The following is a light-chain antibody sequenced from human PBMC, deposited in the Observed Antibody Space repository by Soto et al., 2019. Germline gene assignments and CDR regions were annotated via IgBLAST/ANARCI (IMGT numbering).Light chain of an antibody. CDR3: QQYGSSPPFVT. V-gene: IGKV3-20*01. CDR1: QSVSSSY. CDR2: GAS. Sequence: EIVLTQSPGTLSLSPGERATLSCRASQSVSSSYLAWYQQKPGQAPRLLIYGASSRATGIPDRFSGSGSGTDFTLTISRLEPEDFAVYYYQQYGSSPPFVTFGQGTKVDIK. J-gene: IGKJ1*01.